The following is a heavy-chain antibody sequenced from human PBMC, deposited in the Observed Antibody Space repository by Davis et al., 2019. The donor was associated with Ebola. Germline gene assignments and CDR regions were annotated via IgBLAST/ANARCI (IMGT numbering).Heavy chain of an antibody. V-gene: IGHV4-59*11. CDR3: ARDTRPCGGDCYDDTFDM. Sequence: PSETLSLTCTVSGVSITTHFWSWIRQSPGKGLEWVGYIHHSGSANSNPSLKSRVTFSIDTSKSQVSLKLTSVTAADTAVYYCARDTRPCGGDCYDDTFDMWGQGTMVIVSS. CDR2: IHHSGSA. J-gene: IGHJ3*02. D-gene: IGHD2-21*01. CDR1: GVSITTHF.